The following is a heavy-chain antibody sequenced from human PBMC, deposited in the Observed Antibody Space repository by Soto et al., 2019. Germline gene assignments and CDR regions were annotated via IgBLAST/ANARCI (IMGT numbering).Heavy chain of an antibody. CDR2: IKQDGSEK. J-gene: IGHJ4*01. V-gene: IGHV3-7*01. CDR3: ARDNGYDIFVVPQPPRTHYSDI. D-gene: IGHD2-2*01. CDR1: GFTFSSYW. Sequence: GGSLRLSCAASGFTFSSYWMSWVRQAPGKGLEWVANIKQDGSEKYYVDSVKGRFTISRDNAKNALYLQMNSLRAEDTAVYYCARDNGYDIFVVPQPPRTHYSDICGHGTQVTLST.